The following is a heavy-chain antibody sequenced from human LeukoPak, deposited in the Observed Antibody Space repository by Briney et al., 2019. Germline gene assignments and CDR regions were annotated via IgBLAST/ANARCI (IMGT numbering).Heavy chain of an antibody. CDR3: AKDLRGRGYDSSGYIH. CDR1: GFTFSSYG. V-gene: IGHV3-30*18. Sequence: PGRSLRLSCAASGFTFSSYGMHWVRQAPGKGLEWVAVISYDGSNKYYADSVKGRFTISRDNSKNTPYLQMNSLRAEDTAVYYCAKDLRGRGYDSSGYIHWGQGTLVTVSS. J-gene: IGHJ4*02. D-gene: IGHD3-22*01. CDR2: ISYDGSNK.